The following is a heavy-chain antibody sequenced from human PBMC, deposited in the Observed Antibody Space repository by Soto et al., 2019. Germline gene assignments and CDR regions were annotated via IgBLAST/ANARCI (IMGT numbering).Heavy chain of an antibody. D-gene: IGHD3-3*01. Sequence: QVQLQQWGAGLLKPSETLSLTCAVYGGSFSGYYWSWIRQPPGKGLEWIGEINHSGSTNYNPSLKSRVTISVDTSKNQFSLNLSSVTAADTAVYYCARATYYDFWSGYYKPAPFDYWGQGTLVTVSS. CDR2: INHSGST. CDR3: ARATYYDFWSGYYKPAPFDY. V-gene: IGHV4-34*01. J-gene: IGHJ4*02. CDR1: GGSFSGYY.